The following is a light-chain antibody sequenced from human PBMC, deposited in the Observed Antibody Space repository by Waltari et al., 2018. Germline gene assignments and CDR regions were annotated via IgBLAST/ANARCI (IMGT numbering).Light chain of an antibody. CDR2: GAS. CDR3: LQLGASQCT. V-gene: IGKV3-20*01. CDR1: QSVKSEY. J-gene: IGKJ1*01. Sequence: DIVLTQSPGPVSFSRGETATLSCRASQSVKSEYLTWYQQKPGQAPRLLVYGASSMATGIPYRFSGSGSGTDFTLTIRRLEPEDFAVYYCLQLGASQCTFGQGTRVEVK.